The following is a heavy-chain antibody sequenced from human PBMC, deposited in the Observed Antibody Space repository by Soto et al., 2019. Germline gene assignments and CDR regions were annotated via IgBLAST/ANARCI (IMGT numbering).Heavy chain of an antibody. CDR1: GDSFSSYA. D-gene: IGHD3-22*01. CDR2: IIPIFGTP. V-gene: IGHV1-69*01. CDR3: ATGGHYYETSGLAY. J-gene: IGHJ4*02. Sequence: QVQLVQSVAEVKKPGSSVKVSCKASGDSFSSYAISWVRQAPGHGLEWMGRIIPIFGTPNYAQRVEGRVTITADESTSTAHMELSRLRSDDKGVYYCATGGHYYETSGLAYWGQGTLVTVSS.